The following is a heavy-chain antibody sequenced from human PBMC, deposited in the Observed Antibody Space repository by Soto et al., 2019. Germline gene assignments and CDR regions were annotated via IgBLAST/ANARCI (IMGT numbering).Heavy chain of an antibody. Sequence: ASVKVSCKASGYTFTSYDINWVRQATGQGLEWMGWMNPNSGNTGYAQKFQGRVTMTRNTSISTAYMELSSLRSEDTAVYYCAMPLAYCGGDCYSGAYYYYYGMDVWGQGTTVTVSS. J-gene: IGHJ6*02. CDR3: AMPLAYCGGDCYSGAYYYYYGMDV. CDR2: MNPNSGNT. CDR1: GYTFTSYD. V-gene: IGHV1-8*01. D-gene: IGHD2-21*02.